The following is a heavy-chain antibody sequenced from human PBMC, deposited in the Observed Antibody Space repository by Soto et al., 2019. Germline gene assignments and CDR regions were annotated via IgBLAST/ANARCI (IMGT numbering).Heavy chain of an antibody. Sequence: SVKVSCKASGYTFTSYGISWVRQAPGQGLEWMGWISAYNGNTNYAQKLQGRVTMTTDTSTSTAYMELRSLRSDDTAVYYCARGGPYGDYYYYGMDVWGQGTTVTVSS. CDR1: GYTFTSYG. J-gene: IGHJ6*02. V-gene: IGHV1-18*01. CDR2: ISAYNGNT. CDR3: ARGGPYGDYYYYGMDV. D-gene: IGHD4-17*01.